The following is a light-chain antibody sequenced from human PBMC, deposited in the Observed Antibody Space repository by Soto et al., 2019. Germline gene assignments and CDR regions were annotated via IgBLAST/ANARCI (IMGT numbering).Light chain of an antibody. CDR3: SSYTSSTTRVV. CDR2: EVS. Sequence: QSALTQPASVSGSPGQSITISCTGTSSDVGAYNYVSWYQQHPGKAPKLMIFEVSNRPSGVSNRFSGSKSGNTASLTISGLQAEYEADYYGSSYTSSTTRVVFGGGTKVTVL. J-gene: IGLJ2*01. CDR1: SSDVGAYNY. V-gene: IGLV2-14*01.